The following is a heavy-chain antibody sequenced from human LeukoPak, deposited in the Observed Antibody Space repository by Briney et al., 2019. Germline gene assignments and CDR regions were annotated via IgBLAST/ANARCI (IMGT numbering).Heavy chain of an antibody. CDR1: GGSISSYY. Sequence: SETLSLTCTVSGGSISSYYWSWIRQPAGKGLEWIGRIYTSGSTNYNPSLKSRVTMSVDTSKNQFSLKLSSVTAADTAVYYCARAGHCSSTSCYKDYYYYYYMDVWGKGTTVTVSS. D-gene: IGHD2-2*02. J-gene: IGHJ6*03. CDR2: IYTSGST. V-gene: IGHV4-4*07. CDR3: ARAGHCSSTSCYKDYYYYYYMDV.